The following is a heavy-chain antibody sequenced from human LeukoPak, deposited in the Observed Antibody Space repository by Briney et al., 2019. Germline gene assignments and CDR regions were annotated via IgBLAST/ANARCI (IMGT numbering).Heavy chain of an antibody. J-gene: IGHJ6*03. CDR1: GFTFSSFD. CDR2: IGTASDT. Sequence: GGSLRLSCAASGFTFSSFDIHWVRHPTGQGLEWVSTIGTASDTYYPGSVEGRFTLSRDNAKNSLYLQMNSLTAGDTAVYYCARGPPRGKYYYMDVWGKGTTVTVSS. D-gene: IGHD1-1*01. CDR3: ARGPPRGKYYYMDV. V-gene: IGHV3-13*01.